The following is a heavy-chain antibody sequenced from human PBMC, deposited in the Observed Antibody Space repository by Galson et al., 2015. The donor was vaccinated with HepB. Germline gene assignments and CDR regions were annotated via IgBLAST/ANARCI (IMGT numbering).Heavy chain of an antibody. Sequence: SLRLSCAVSGFTFSSYGMHWVRQAPGKGLQWVAFIWYDGTKKYYADSVKGRFIISRDNSANTLYLQMNSLRADDTAMYHCVRVLGYCSTTNCYLDYWGQGTLVTVSS. CDR2: IWYDGTKK. CDR1: GFTFSSYG. CDR3: VRVLGYCSTTNCYLDY. J-gene: IGHJ4*02. V-gene: IGHV3-33*01. D-gene: IGHD2-2*01.